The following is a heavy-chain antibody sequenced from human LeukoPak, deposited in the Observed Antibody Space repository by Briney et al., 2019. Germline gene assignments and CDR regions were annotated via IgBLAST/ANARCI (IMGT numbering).Heavy chain of an antibody. CDR2: IYYSGST. Sequence: SETLSLTCTVSGGSISSYYWSWIRQPPGKGLEWIGYIYYSGSTDYNPSLKSRVTISVDTSKNQFSLKLGSVTAADTAVYYCARNTRIAAAGHNWFDPWGQGTLVTVSS. J-gene: IGHJ5*02. V-gene: IGHV4-59*01. D-gene: IGHD6-13*01. CDR1: GGSISSYY. CDR3: ARNTRIAAAGHNWFDP.